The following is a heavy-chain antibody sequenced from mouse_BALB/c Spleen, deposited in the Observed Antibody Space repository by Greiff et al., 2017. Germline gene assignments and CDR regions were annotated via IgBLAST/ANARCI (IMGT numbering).Heavy chain of an antibody. Sequence: VQLKESGAELVKPGASVKLSCTASGFNIKDTYMHWVKQRPEQGLEWIGRIDPANGNTKYDPKFQGKATITADTSSNTAYLQLSSLTSEDTAVYYCARSLYYGYPWFAYWGQGTLVTVSA. CDR1: GFNIKDTY. D-gene: IGHD1-2*01. CDR3: ARSLYYGYPWFAY. CDR2: IDPANGNT. V-gene: IGHV14-3*02. J-gene: IGHJ3*01.